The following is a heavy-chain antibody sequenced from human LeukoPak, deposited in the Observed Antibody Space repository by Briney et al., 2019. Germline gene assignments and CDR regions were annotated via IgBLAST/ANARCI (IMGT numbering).Heavy chain of an antibody. J-gene: IGHJ4*02. CDR1: GYTLTELS. D-gene: IGHD3-16*01. CDR3: ATECRYDYVWGSYYY. CDR2: FDPEDGET. V-gene: IGHV1-24*01. Sequence: ASVKVSCKVSGYTLTELSMHWVRQAPGKVLEWMGGFDPEDGETIYAQKFQGRVTMTEDTSTDTAYMELSSLRSEDTAVYYCATECRYDYVWGSYYYWGQGTLVTVSS.